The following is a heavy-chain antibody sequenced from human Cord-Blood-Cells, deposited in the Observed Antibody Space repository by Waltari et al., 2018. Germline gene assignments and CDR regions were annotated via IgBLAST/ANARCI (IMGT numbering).Heavy chain of an antibody. CDR1: GYTFTGHY. V-gene: IGHV1-2*02. D-gene: IGHD3-3*01. J-gene: IGHJ4*02. Sequence: VQLVPSGAEVKKPGASVKVPCKASGYTFTGHYLHWVRPAPGQGLEWMGWINPNRGGTNYAQKCQGRVTMTRDTSISTAYMELSRLRSDDTAVYYCARGGDTIFGVVIIPHFDYWGQGTLVTVSS. CDR2: INPNRGGT. CDR3: ARGGDTIFGVVIIPHFDY.